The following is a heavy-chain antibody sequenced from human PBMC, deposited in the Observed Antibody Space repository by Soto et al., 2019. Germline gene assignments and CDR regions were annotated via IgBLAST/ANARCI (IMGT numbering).Heavy chain of an antibody. CDR2: IFYSGST. CDR1: GDSISSDNYY. J-gene: IGHJ4*02. V-gene: IGHV4-30-4*01. D-gene: IGHD3-16*02. CDR3: ARGGGYPPPRFDY. Sequence: QVQLQESGPGLVKPSQTLSLTCTVSGDSISSDNYYWSWIRQPPGKGLEWIGHIFYSGSTQYNPSLKSRVTISLDTSQSQFSLKLTSMTAADTAVYFCARGGGYPPPRFDYWGPGTLVSVSS.